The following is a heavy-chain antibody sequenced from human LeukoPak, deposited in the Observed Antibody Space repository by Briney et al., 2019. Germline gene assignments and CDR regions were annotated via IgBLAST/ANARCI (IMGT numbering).Heavy chain of an antibody. V-gene: IGHV3-23*01. CDR1: GFTFSRFA. J-gene: IGHJ4*02. CDR3: AKDVGKWESLHFFDY. D-gene: IGHD1-26*01. CDR2: ISGSGAST. Sequence: PGGSLRLSCAASGFTFSRFAMSWVRQAPGKGLEWVSGISGSGASTYYADSVKGRFTISRDDSRNTLYLQMNSLRGDDTAVYYCAKDVGKWESLHFFDYWGQGTLVTVSS.